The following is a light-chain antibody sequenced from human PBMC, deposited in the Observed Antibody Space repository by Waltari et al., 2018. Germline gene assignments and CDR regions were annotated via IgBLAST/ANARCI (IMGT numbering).Light chain of an antibody. CDR2: GAS. V-gene: IGKV3-20*01. Sequence: EIVLTQSPGTLSLSPGERATLSCRAGQSIGRYLAWYQQKPDQAPRLLIYGASSRATGIPDRFSGSGSGTDFSLTISRLEPEDFAVYYCQNHERLPATFGQGTKVEIK. CDR3: QNHERLPAT. CDR1: QSIGRY. J-gene: IGKJ1*01.